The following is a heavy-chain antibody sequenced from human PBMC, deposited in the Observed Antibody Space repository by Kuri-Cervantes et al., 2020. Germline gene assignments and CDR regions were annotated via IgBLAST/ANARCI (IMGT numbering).Heavy chain of an antibody. J-gene: IGHJ6*02. Sequence: GGSLRLSCAASGFTFSSYGMHWVRQAPGKGLEWVAVISYDGSNKYYADSVKGRFTISRDNSKNTLYLQMNSLRAEDTAVYYCAKDGLEWLEVSMDVWGQGTTVTVSS. CDR3: AKDGLEWLEVSMDV. CDR2: ISYDGSNK. V-gene: IGHV3-30*18. D-gene: IGHD3-3*01. CDR1: GFTFSSYG.